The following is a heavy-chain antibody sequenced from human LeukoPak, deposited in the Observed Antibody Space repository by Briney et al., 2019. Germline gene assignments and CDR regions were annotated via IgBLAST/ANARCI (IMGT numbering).Heavy chain of an antibody. D-gene: IGHD3-22*01. CDR1: GFTFNNYA. Sequence: GGSLRLPCAASGFTFNNYAMSWVRQAPGKGLEWVSYISSSGSTIYYADSVKGRFTISRGNAKNSLYLQMNSLRAEDTAVYYCARDLGREYYYDSSGYPEAWGQGTLVTVSS. J-gene: IGHJ5*02. V-gene: IGHV3-48*03. CDR2: ISSSGSTI. CDR3: ARDLGREYYYDSSGYPEA.